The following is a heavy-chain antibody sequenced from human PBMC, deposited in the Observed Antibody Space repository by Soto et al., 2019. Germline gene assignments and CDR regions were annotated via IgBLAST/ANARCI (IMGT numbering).Heavy chain of an antibody. Sequence: EVQLVESGGGLVQPGGSLRLSCAASGFTFTDYWMSWVRQAPGKGLEWVANIKQDGSAKYYVDSVKGRFTISRDNAKNSLYPQMNSLRTEDTAVYYCGRDAVIRGYYNWFDPWGQGTLVTVSS. CDR1: GFTFTDYW. D-gene: IGHD3-10*01. J-gene: IGHJ5*02. V-gene: IGHV3-7*03. CDR3: GRDAVIRGYYNWFDP. CDR2: IKQDGSAK.